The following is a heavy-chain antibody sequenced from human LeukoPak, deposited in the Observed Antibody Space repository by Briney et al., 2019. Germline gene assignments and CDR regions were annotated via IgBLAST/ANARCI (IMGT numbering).Heavy chain of an antibody. V-gene: IGHV1-58*02. D-gene: IGHD6-19*01. Sequence: SVKVSCKASGFTFTSSAMQWVRQARGQRLEWIGWIVVGSGNTNYAQKFQERVTITRDMSTSTAYMELSSLRSEDTAVYYCAAGIAVAGTWMDDYWGQGALVTVSS. CDR3: AAGIAVAGTWMDDY. J-gene: IGHJ4*02. CDR1: GFTFTSSA. CDR2: IVVGSGNT.